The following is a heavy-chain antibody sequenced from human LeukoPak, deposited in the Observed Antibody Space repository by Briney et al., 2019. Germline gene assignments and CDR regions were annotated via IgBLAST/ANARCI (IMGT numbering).Heavy chain of an antibody. CDR1: GLTFYTSG. V-gene: IGHV3-21*06. J-gene: IGHJ4*02. Sequence: GGSLRLSCTASGLTFYTSGFNWVRQAPGRGLEWVASIGPTGSDRYHADSIKGRFTISRDNANNFLYLQMNSLRAEDTAVYYCATETNGSHYDYWGQGTLLTVSS. CDR3: ATETNGSHYDY. D-gene: IGHD1-14*01. CDR2: IGPTGSDR.